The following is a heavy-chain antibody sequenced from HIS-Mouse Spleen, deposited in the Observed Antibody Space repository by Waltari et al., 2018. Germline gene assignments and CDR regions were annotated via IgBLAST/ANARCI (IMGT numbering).Heavy chain of an antibody. J-gene: IGHJ4*02. CDR1: GFSLSTSGMC. CDR2: IDWDDDK. D-gene: IGHD6-19*01. CDR3: ARIAEGYSSCWYAFDY. Sequence: QVTLRESGPALVKPTQTLTLTCTFSGFSLSTSGMCVSWIRQPPGKALEWLARIDWDDDKYYSTSLKTRLTISKDTSKNQVVLTMTNMDPVDTATYYCARIAEGYSSCWYAFDYWGQGTLVTVSS. V-gene: IGHV2-70*15.